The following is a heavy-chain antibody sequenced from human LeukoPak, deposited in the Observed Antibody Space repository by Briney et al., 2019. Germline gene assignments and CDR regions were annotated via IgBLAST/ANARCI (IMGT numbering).Heavy chain of an antibody. V-gene: IGHV3-64D*08. Sequence: GGSLRLPCSASGFTFMTYAMHWVRQAPGKGLEYVSAISSNGGTTYYADSVKGRFAISRDNSKNTLYLQMSGLRAEDTAVYYCVKASRSSSWYFDYWGQGTLVTVSS. CDR1: GFTFMTYA. J-gene: IGHJ4*02. CDR3: VKASRSSSWYFDY. CDR2: ISSNGGTT. D-gene: IGHD6-13*01.